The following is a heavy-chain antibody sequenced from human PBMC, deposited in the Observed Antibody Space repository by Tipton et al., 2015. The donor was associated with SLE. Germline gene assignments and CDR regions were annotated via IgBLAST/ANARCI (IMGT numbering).Heavy chain of an antibody. CDR1: GGSISSGSYY. CDR2: IYTSGST. CDR3: ARMGGEWEPIDY. Sequence: TLSLTCTVSGGSISSGSYYWSWIRQPAGKGLEWIGHIYTSGSTNYNPSLKSRVTISVDTSKNQFSLRLSSVTAADTAVYFCARMGGEWEPIDYWGQGTLVAVSS. D-gene: IGHD1-26*01. J-gene: IGHJ4*02. V-gene: IGHV4-61*09.